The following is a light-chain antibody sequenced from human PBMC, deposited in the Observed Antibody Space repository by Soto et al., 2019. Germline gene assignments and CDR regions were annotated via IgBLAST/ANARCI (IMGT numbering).Light chain of an antibody. J-gene: IGKJ1*01. V-gene: IGKV1-27*01. CDR1: QGINNY. CDR2: AAS. CDR3: QRYKCAPWM. Sequence: DIQMTQSPSSLSASVGDRVTITCRASQGINNYLAWYQQKPWKVPKLLIYAASTLQSGVPSRFSGSGSGTDFTFTIGNLEPEDVGTYYFQRYKCAPWMFGQGTMGEI.